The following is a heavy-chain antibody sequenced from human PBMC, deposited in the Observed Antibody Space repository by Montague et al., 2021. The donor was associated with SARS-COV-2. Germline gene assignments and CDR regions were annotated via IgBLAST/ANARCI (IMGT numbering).Heavy chain of an antibody. J-gene: IGHJ6*02. CDR3: ACGEITTRGLIYYYGMDV. Sequence: SETLSLTCTVSGGSISSYHHYWGWIRQPPGKGLEWIGEINHSGSTNYNPSLKSRVTISVDTSKNQFSLKLSSVTAADTAVYYCACGEITTRGLIYYYGMDVRGQGTTVTVSS. D-gene: IGHD4-11*01. V-gene: IGHV4-34*01. CDR1: GGSISSYHHY. CDR2: INHSGST.